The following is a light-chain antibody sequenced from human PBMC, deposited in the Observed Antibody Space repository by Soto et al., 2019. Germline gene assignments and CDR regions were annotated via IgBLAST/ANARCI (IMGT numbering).Light chain of an antibody. CDR2: DAS. CDR1: QSVGSY. J-gene: IGKJ5*01. CDR3: QQRRNWPFT. V-gene: IGKV3-11*01. Sequence: EIVLTQSPATLSLSPGERATLSCRASQSVGSYLAWYQQKPGQAPRLLIFDASNRATGIPARFSGSGSGTDFTLTISSLEPEDFEVYYCQQRRNWPFTFGKGTRLEIX.